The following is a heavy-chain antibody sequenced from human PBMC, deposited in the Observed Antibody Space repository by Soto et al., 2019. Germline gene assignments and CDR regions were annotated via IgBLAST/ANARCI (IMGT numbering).Heavy chain of an antibody. D-gene: IGHD4-17*01. J-gene: IGHJ4*02. Sequence: EVQLVESGGGLVQPGGSLRLSCVASGFRFDYYWMHWVRQAPGGGLTWISRLQIDGSHPAYADSVKGRFTISRDNAKNTLYLQMNNLRVDDTGIYYCARGGDPDYWGQGTLVTVSS. V-gene: IGHV3-74*01. CDR3: ARGGDPDY. CDR1: GFRFDYYW. CDR2: LQIDGSHP.